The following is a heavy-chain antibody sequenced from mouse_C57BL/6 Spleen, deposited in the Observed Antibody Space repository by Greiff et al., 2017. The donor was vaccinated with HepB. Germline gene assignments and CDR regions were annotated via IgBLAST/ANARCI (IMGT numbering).Heavy chain of an antibody. D-gene: IGHD2-1*01. CDR3: ARRDGKFDD. CDR2: IYPSDSET. V-gene: IGHV1-61*01. Sequence: QVQLQQPGAELVRPGSSVKLSCKASGYTFTSYWMDWVQQRPGQGLEWIGNIYPSDSETHYNQTFKDKATLTVDKSSSTAYMQLSSLTSEDSAVYDCARRDGKFDDWGQGTTLTVSS. CDR1: GYTFTSYW. J-gene: IGHJ2*01.